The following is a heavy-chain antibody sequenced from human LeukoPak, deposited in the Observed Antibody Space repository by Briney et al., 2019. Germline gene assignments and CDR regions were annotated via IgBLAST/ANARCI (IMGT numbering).Heavy chain of an antibody. CDR2: INPSGGTT. Sequence: ASVKVSCKASGYTFTTYYMHWVRQAPGQGLEWMAIINPSGGTTDYAQKFHGRIIVTRDTSTSTVYMELTSLTSEDTAVYYCARDALSYDYSWGSYRHLGIDPWGQGTLVTVSS. CDR3: ARDALSYDYSWGSYRHLGIDP. V-gene: IGHV1-46*01. J-gene: IGHJ5*02. CDR1: GYTFTTYY. D-gene: IGHD3-16*02.